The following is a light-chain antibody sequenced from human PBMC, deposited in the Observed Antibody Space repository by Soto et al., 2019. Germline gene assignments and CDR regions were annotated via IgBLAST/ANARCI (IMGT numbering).Light chain of an antibody. Sequence: QTVVTQPPSASGTPGQRVTISCSGSSSNIGSNYVFWYHQLPGTAPKLLIYANNQRSSGVPDRVSGSKSGTSASLAIRGLRSEDEADYYCAVWDDGLSGWVLGGGTKLTVL. CDR1: SSNIGSNY. CDR3: AVWDDGLSGWV. V-gene: IGLV1-47*02. CDR2: ANN. J-gene: IGLJ3*02.